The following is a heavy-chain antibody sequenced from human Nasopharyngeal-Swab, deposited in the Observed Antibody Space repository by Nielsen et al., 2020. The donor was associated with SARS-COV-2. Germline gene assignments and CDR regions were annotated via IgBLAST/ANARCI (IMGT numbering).Heavy chain of an antibody. D-gene: IGHD6-13*01. V-gene: IGHV3-7*04. J-gene: IGHJ4*02. CDR3: ARLGGSSWYFDY. CDR1: GFTFSSYW. CDR2: IKQDGSEK. Sequence: GESLKISCAASGFTFSSYWMSWVRQAPGKGLEWVANIKQDGSEKYYVDSVKGRFTISRDNAKNSLYLQMNSLRAEDTAVNYCARLGGSSWYFDYWGQGTLVTVSS.